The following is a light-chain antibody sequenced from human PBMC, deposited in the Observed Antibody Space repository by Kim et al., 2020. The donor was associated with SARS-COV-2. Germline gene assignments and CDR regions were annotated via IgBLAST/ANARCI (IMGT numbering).Light chain of an antibody. Sequence: PGDRHTLSCRPSQSIRNPFAWYQQRPGQAPRLLIFGASTRATGIPARFSGSGSGTEFTLTISSLESEDFAVYYCQQYADWPLLTFGGGTKV. CDR3: QQYADWPLLT. CDR1: QSIRNP. CDR2: GAS. J-gene: IGKJ4*01. V-gene: IGKV3-15*01.